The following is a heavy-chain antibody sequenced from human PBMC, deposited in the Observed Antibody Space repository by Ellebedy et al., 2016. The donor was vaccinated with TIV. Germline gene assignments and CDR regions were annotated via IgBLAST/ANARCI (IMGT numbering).Heavy chain of an antibody. D-gene: IGHD6-13*01. CDR2: IKGDGSSA. CDR1: GFTFTSYW. J-gene: IGHJ4*02. Sequence: GESLKISCAASGFTFTSYWMHWVRQAPGKELVWVSRIKGDGSSAGYADSVKGRFTISRDNAKNTLYLQMNSLRAEDTAVYFCAGPAATGTKAFDYWGQGTLVTVST. CDR3: AGPAATGTKAFDY. V-gene: IGHV3-74*01.